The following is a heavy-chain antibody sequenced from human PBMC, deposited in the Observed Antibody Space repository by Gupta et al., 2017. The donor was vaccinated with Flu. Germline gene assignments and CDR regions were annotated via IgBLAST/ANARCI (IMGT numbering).Heavy chain of an antibody. V-gene: IGHV3-23*01. CDR3: AKDPNSDDPFNWFDP. D-gene: IGHD2-21*01. Sequence: EVALLVSGGGFVQPGGSLRLSCTASGLTFSRYAMRWVRTATGKGPERDSVNSGIAGSIYNADSVKGRFTISRDNSKNTLYLQMNSLRAEDTAVYYCAKDPNSDDPFNWFDPWGQGTLVTVSS. CDR2: NSGIAGSI. CDR1: GLTFSRYA. J-gene: IGHJ5*02.